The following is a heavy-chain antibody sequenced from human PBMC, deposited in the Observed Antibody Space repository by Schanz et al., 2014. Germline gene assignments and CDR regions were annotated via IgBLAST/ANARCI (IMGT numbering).Heavy chain of an antibody. CDR2: IIPVLAIA. D-gene: IGHD2-15*01. J-gene: IGHJ5*02. V-gene: IGHV1-69*02. CDR3: ARGRGCTGGSCYSWFDL. Sequence: QVQLVQSGAEVKKPGSSVKVSCKASGGTFSTYTISWVRQAPGQGLEWMGRIIPVLAIADYAQKFQGRVTMTRNTSISTAYMELSSLRSEDTAVYYCARGRGCTGGSCYSWFDLWGQGTLVTVAS. CDR1: GGTFSTYT.